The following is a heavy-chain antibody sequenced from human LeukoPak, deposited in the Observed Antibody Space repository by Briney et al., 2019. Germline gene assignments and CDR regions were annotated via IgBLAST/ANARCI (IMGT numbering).Heavy chain of an antibody. J-gene: IGHJ4*02. Sequence: SEALSLTCTVSGGSISSGGYYWSGIRQPPGKGLEGVGYIYYSGSTYYNPSLKSRVTISVDTSKNQFSLNLSSVTAADTAVYYCAGGSIYYDSSGWFDYWGQGTLVTVSS. V-gene: IGHV4-31*03. CDR3: AGGSIYYDSSGWFDY. D-gene: IGHD3-22*01. CDR2: IYYSGST. CDR1: GGSISSGGYY.